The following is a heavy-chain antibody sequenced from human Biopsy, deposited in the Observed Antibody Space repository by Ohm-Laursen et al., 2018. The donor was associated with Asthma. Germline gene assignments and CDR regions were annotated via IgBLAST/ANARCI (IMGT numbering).Heavy chain of an antibody. V-gene: IGHV4-30-2*01. CDR2: IYHRGST. J-gene: IGHJ4*02. CDR3: ARVKDGYNFDY. D-gene: IGHD5-24*01. Sequence: TLSLTCAVSGGSISSGGYSWSWIRQPPGKGLERIGYIYHRGSTYYNPSLKSRVTISVDRSKNQFSLKLSSVTAADTAVYYCARVKDGYNFDYWGQGTLVTVSS. CDR1: GGSISSGGYS.